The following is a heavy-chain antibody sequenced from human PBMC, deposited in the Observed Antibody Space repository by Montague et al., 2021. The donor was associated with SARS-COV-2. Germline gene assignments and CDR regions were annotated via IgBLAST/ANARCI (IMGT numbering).Heavy chain of an antibody. CDR1: GFSVSYNY. D-gene: IGHD2-15*01. CDR3: ASNYCTAGSCYFDY. CDR2: IYNAGTT. J-gene: IGHJ4*02. V-gene: IGHV3-53*01. Sequence: FRSLSLSASGFSVSYNYMNWVRQAPGKGLEWVSVIYNAGTTDYADSVRGRFTISKDNSKNTVYLQMNSLRDEDTAVYYCASNYCTAGSCYFDYWGQGTLVTVSS.